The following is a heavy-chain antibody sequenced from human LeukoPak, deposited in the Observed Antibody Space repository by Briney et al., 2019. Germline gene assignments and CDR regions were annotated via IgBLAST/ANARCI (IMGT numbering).Heavy chain of an antibody. V-gene: IGHV3-21*03. J-gene: IGHJ4*02. D-gene: IGHD6-19*01. CDR3: TTDLRLAVAASVPGGY. CDR1: GFTFSSYS. Sequence: GGPLRLSCAASGFTFSSYSMNWVRQAPGRGLEWVSSISSSSSYIYYADSVKGRFTISRDNAKNSLYLQMNSLKTEDTAVYYCTTDLRLAVAASVPGGYWGQGTLVTVSS. CDR2: ISSSSSYI.